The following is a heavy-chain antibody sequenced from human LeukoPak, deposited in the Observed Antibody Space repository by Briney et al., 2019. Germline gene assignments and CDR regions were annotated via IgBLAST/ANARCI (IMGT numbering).Heavy chain of an antibody. CDR2: ISSSGSYI. CDR3: ARGGIAAAFDY. CDR1: GVTLSSYS. V-gene: IGHV3-21*01. Sequence: GGSLRLSCAASGVTLSSYSMNWVRQAPGKGLKWVSSISSSGSYIYYADSVKGRFTISRDNAKKSLYLQMNSLRAEDTAVYYCARGGIAAAFDYWGQGTLDTVSS. J-gene: IGHJ4*02. D-gene: IGHD6-13*01.